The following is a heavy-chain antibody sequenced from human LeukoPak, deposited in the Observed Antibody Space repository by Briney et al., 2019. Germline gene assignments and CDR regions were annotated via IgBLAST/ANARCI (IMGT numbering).Heavy chain of an antibody. D-gene: IGHD6-19*01. J-gene: IGHJ4*02. CDR2: INPNSGGT. CDR3: AREGGSSGWDYEELNY. Sequence: ASVKVSCTASGYTFTGYYMHWVRQAPGQGLEWMGWINPNSGGTNYAQKLQGRVTMTRDTSISTAYMELSRLRSDDTAVYYCAREGGSSGWDYEELNYWGQGTLVTVSS. CDR1: GYTFTGYY. V-gene: IGHV1-2*02.